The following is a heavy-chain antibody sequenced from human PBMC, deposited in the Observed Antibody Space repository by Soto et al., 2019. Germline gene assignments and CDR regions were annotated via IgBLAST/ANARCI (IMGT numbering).Heavy chain of an antibody. CDR3: TTGNYDSSGYYYPLRD. D-gene: IGHD3-22*01. V-gene: IGHV3-73*02. Sequence: EVQLVESGGGLVQPGGSLKLSCAASGFTFSGSAMHWVRQASGKGLEWVGRIRSKANSYATAYAASVKGRFTISRDDSTNTAYLQMNSLKTEDTAVYYCTTGNYDSSGYYYPLRDWGQGTLVTVSS. J-gene: IGHJ4*02. CDR1: GFTFSGSA. CDR2: IRSKANSYAT.